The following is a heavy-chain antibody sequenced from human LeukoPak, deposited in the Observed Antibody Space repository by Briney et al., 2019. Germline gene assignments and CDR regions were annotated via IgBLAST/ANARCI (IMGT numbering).Heavy chain of an antibody. CDR3: VRALGDY. J-gene: IGHJ4*02. CDR2: ISYDGSNK. V-gene: IGHV3-30*03. D-gene: IGHD7-27*01. Sequence: PGRSLRLSCAASGFTFSSYGMHWVRQAPGKGLEWVAVISYDGSNKYYADSEKGRFTISRDNSKNTLYLQMNSLRAEDTAVYYCVRALGDYWGQGTLVTVSS. CDR1: GFTFSSYG.